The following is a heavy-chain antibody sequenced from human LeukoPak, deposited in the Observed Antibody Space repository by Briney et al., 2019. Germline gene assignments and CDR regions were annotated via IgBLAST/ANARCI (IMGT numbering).Heavy chain of an antibody. J-gene: IGHJ4*02. CDR1: GGSISSYY. CDR3: ARQQAYYDFWSGYYADY. V-gene: IGHV4-59*08. D-gene: IGHD3-3*01. Sequence: SETLSLTCTVSGGSISSYYWSWIRQPPGKGLEWIGYIYYSGSTYYNPSLKSRVTISVDTSKNQFSLKLSSVTAADTAVYYCARQQAYYDFWSGYYADYWGQGTLVTVSS. CDR2: IYYSGST.